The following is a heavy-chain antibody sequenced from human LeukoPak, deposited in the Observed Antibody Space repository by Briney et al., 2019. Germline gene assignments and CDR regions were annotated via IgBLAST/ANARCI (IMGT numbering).Heavy chain of an antibody. V-gene: IGHV3-7*01. Sequence: GGSLRLSCAASGFNFSRYWMTWVRQAPGEGLEFVANIKQDGSVINYVDSVKGRFTISRDNAKNSVHLQMNSLRVEDTAVYYCAKDRGWTTFASWGQGTLVAVSS. D-gene: IGHD3-10*01. J-gene: IGHJ4*02. CDR3: AKDRGWTTFAS. CDR2: IKQDGSVI. CDR1: GFNFSRYW.